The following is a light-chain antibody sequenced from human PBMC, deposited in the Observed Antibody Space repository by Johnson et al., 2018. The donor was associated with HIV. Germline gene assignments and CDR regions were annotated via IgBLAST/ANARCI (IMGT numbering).Light chain of an antibody. CDR2: DNN. CDR3: GTWDSSLYVFV. V-gene: IGLV1-51*01. Sequence: HSVLTQPPSVSAAPGQKVTISCSGSSSNIGNNYVSWYQQIPGTAPKLLIYDNNKRPAGIPDRFSGPKSATSATLATTGLQTGDAADYYCGTWDSSLYVFVFGSGTKVTVL. CDR1: SSNIGNNY. J-gene: IGLJ1*01.